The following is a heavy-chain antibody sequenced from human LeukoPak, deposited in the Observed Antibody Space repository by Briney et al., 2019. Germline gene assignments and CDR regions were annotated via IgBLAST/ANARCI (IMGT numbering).Heavy chain of an antibody. CDR2: INHSGST. J-gene: IGHJ6*03. D-gene: IGHD6-13*01. CDR1: GGSFSGYY. Sequence: PSETLSLTCAVYGGSFSGYYWSWIRQPPGKGLEWIGEINHSGSTNYNPSLKSRVTISVDTSKNQFSLKLSSVTAADTAVYYCARGRSSSWYVIYYYYMDVWGKGTTVTVSS. CDR3: ARGRSSSWYVIYYYYMDV. V-gene: IGHV4-34*01.